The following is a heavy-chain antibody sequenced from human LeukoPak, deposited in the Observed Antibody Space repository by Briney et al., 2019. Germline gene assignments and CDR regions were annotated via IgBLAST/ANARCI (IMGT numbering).Heavy chain of an antibody. CDR2: IRYDETEI. V-gene: IGHV3-30*02. CDR1: GFPFNAYN. Sequence: PGGSLRLSWTAPGFPFNAYNIHWISQSPGRGMGWVSFIRYDETEIPYADFGKGRFTISRDRSKNSVYLQMNSLRPDDTALYYCAKDGGRYRFDFWGQGTMVTVSS. CDR3: AKDGGRYRFDF. D-gene: IGHD3-16*02. J-gene: IGHJ4*02.